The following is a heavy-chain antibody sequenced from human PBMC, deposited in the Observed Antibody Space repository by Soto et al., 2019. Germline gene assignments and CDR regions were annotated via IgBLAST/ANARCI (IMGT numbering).Heavy chain of an antibody. D-gene: IGHD3-22*01. CDR3: AHSLIGYYYDSSGSNWFDP. CDR2: IYWDDDK. Sequence: ESGPTLVNPTQTLTLTCTFSGFSLSTSGVGVGWIRQPPGKALEWLALIYWDDDKRYSPSLKSRLTITKDTSKNQVVLTMTNMDPVDTATYFCAHSLIGYYYDSSGSNWFDPWGQGTLVTVYS. J-gene: IGHJ5*02. V-gene: IGHV2-5*02. CDR1: GFSLSTSGVG.